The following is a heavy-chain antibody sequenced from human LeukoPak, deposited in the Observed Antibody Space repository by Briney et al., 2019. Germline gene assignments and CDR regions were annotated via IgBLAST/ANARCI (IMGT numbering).Heavy chain of an antibody. J-gene: IGHJ6*03. Sequence: GGSRRLSCAASGLTFSSYAMSWVRQAPGKGLGWVSAISGSGGSTYYADSVKGRFTISRDNAKNSLYLQMNSLRAEDTAVYYCAREVRGYSSSWYYYYYYMDVWGKGTTVTVSS. CDR3: AREVRGYSSSWYYYYYYMDV. CDR1: GLTFSSYA. CDR2: ISGSGGST. V-gene: IGHV3-23*01. D-gene: IGHD6-13*01.